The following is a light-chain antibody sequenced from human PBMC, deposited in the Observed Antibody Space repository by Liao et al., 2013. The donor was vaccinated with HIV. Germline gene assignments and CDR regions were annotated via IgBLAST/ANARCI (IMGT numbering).Light chain of an antibody. Sequence: SSELTQPPSVSVSPGQTASVTCSGDELGAKSACWYQQKPGQSPVLVIYEDAKRPSGIPERFSGSNSGNTATLTISRVEAGDEADYYCQVWDSSSDHYVFGTGTKVTVL. CDR2: EDA. J-gene: IGLJ1*01. CDR1: ELGAKS. V-gene: IGLV3-1*01. CDR3: QVWDSSSDHYV.